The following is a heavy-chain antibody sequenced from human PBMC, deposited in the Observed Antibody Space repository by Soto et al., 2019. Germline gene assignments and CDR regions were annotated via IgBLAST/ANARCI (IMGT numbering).Heavy chain of an antibody. D-gene: IGHD2-15*01. Sequence: GASVKVSCKASKDSLSSHFIHWVRQAPGEGLEWMGIINPGPSSASYSKEFQGRLTLTSDMPSRTVYMQLSNLRSDDTAVYYCAGASSRVSSVVAAYWGQGTLVTVSS. CDR2: INPGPSSA. J-gene: IGHJ4*02. V-gene: IGHV1-46*01. CDR1: KDSLSSHF. CDR3: AGASSRVSSVVAAY.